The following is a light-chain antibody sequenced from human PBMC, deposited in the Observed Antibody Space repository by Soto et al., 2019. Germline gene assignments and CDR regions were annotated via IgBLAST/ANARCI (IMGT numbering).Light chain of an antibody. CDR1: QSISSY. Sequence: DIQMTQSPSSLSASVVDRVTITGRSSQSISSYLNWYQQKPGKAPKLLIYAASSLQSGVPSRFSGSGSGTDFPLTISSLQPADFATYYCQQSYSTPLTFGGGTKVEIK. J-gene: IGKJ4*01. CDR3: QQSYSTPLT. CDR2: AAS. V-gene: IGKV1-39*01.